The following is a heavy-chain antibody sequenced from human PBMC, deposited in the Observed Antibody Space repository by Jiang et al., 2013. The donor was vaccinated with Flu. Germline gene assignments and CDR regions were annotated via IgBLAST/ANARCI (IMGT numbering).Heavy chain of an antibody. V-gene: IGHV4-34*01. CDR2: INHSGST. CDR3: ARGQGPRY. Sequence: ELLKPSETLSLTCAVYGGSFSGYYWSWIRQPPGKGLEWIGEINHSGSTNYNPSLKSRVTISVDTSKNQFSLKLSSVTAADTAVYYCARGQGPRYWGQGTLVTVSS. CDR1: GGSFSGYY. J-gene: IGHJ4*02.